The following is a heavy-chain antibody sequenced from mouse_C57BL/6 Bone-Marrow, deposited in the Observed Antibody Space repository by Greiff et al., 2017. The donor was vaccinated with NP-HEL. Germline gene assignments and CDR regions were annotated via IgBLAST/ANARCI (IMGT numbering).Heavy chain of an antibody. J-gene: IGHJ1*03. CDR1: GFNIKNTY. CDR2: IDPANGNT. CDR3: ARSGDYSKAYWYFDV. D-gene: IGHD2-5*01. V-gene: IGHV14-3*01. Sequence: EVQRVESVAELVRPGASVKLSCTASGFNIKNTYMHWVKQRPEQGLEWIGRIDPANGNTKYAPKFQGKATITADTSSNTAYLQLSSLTSEDTAIYYCARSGDYSKAYWYFDVWGTGTTVTVSS.